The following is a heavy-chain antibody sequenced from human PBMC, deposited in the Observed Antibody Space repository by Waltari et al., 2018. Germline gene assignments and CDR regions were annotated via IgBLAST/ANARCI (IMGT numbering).Heavy chain of an antibody. CDR2: IIPVFGTA. Sequence: VRQAPGQGLEWMGGIIPVFGTANYAQKLRGRVTITADESTSTVYMEVRSLTSEDTAVYYCARIKESGRSRMGPFDYWGQGTLVTVSS. J-gene: IGHJ4*02. V-gene: IGHV1-69*01. CDR3: ARIKESGRSRMGPFDY. D-gene: IGHD1-26*01.